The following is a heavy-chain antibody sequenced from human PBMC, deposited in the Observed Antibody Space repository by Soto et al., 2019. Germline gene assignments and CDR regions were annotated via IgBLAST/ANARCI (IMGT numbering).Heavy chain of an antibody. CDR3: ARLNGYCISTNCHGYYGMDV. D-gene: IGHD2-2*03. Sequence: SETLSLTCTVSGGSISSYYWSWIRQPPGKGLEWIGNIYYSGSTNYNPSLLSRVTISVDTSKNEFSLRLSSVTAADTAVYYCARLNGYCISTNCHGYYGMDVWGQGTTVTVSS. CDR1: GGSISSYY. CDR2: IYYSGST. J-gene: IGHJ6*02. V-gene: IGHV4-59*08.